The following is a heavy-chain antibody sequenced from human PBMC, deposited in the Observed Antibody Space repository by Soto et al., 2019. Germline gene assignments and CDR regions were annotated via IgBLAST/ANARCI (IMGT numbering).Heavy chain of an antibody. D-gene: IGHD6-19*01. CDR3: ARVVRDSSGWSDYYHHYGMDV. CDR1: GGTFSSYA. J-gene: IGHJ6*02. V-gene: IGHV1-69*12. Sequence: QVQLVQSGAEVKKPGSSVKVSCKASGGTFSSYAISWVRQAPGQGLEWMGGIIPIFSTANYAQKFQGRVTITADESKSTAYMELSSLRSEDTAVYYCARVVRDSSGWSDYYHHYGMDVWGQGTTVTVSS. CDR2: IIPIFSTA.